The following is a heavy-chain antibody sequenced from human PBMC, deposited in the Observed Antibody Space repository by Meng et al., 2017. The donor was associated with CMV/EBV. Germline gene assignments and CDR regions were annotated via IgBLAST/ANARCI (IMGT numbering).Heavy chain of an antibody. V-gene: IGHV3-53*01. Sequence: GGSLRLSCAASGFTVNSNYMSWVRQAPGKGLEWVSVIYSGGSTYYADSVKGRFTISRDNSKNTLYLQMNSLRAEDTAVYYCASYLYSSGWYHDYWGQGTLVTVSS. CDR3: ASYLYSSGWYHDY. CDR2: IYSGGST. CDR1: GFTVNSNY. J-gene: IGHJ4*02. D-gene: IGHD6-19*01.